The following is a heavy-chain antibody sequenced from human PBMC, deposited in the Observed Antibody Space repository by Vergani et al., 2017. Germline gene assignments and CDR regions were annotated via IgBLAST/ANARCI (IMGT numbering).Heavy chain of an antibody. Sequence: QVQLLESGPGLVKPSETLSLTCRVSGDSITSPYNWDWIRQPPGKGLEWIGSIYRTGRTHFNPSLKSRVTISVDTSNNHFSLRLNSLTAADTAVYYCARRSGIVYDIFSGTQYFFDFWGQGTLVTVSS. CDR3: ARRSGIVYDIFSGTQYFFDF. V-gene: IGHV4-38-2*02. CDR2: IYRTGRT. J-gene: IGHJ4*02. D-gene: IGHD3-9*01. CDR1: GDSITSPYN.